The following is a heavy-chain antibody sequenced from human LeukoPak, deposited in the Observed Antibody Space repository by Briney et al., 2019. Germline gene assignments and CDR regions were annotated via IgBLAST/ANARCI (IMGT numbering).Heavy chain of an antibody. Sequence: ASVKVSCKASVYTFTGYYMHWVRQAPGQGLEWMGWINPNSGGTNYAQQFQGRLTMTRDTSIGTAYMELSRLRSDDTAVYYCARVKTMIIVVSLFDYWGQGTLVTVSS. CDR1: VYTFTGYY. D-gene: IGHD3-22*01. J-gene: IGHJ4*02. CDR3: ARVKTMIIVVSLFDY. V-gene: IGHV1-2*02. CDR2: INPNSGGT.